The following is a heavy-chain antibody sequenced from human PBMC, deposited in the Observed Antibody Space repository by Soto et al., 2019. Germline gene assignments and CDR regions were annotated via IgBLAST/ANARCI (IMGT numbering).Heavy chain of an antibody. CDR1: GCTFSSYA. J-gene: IGHJ4*02. V-gene: IGHV1-69*13. CDR3: ARERWTRYSSGWPLDY. D-gene: IGHD6-19*01. CDR2: IIPIFGTA. Sequence: ASVKVSCKASGCTFSSYAISWVRQAPGQGLEWMGGIIPIFGTANYAQKFQGRVTITADESTSTAYMELSSLRSEDTAVYYCARERWTRYSSGWPLDYWGQGTLVTVXS.